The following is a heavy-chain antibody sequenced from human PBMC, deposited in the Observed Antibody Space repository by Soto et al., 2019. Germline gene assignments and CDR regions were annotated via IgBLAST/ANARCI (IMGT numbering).Heavy chain of an antibody. D-gene: IGHD2-21*02. CDR3: ARGGAYCGGDCPPYFDY. CDR1: GFTFISYA. V-gene: IGHV3-30-3*01. J-gene: IGHJ4*02. CDR2: ISYDGSNK. Sequence: PWGSLRLSCAASGFTFISYAIHFFRHSPCKWLEWVAVISYDGSNKYYADSVKGRFTISRDNSKNTLYLQMNSLRAEDTAVYYCARGGAYCGGDCPPYFDYWGQGTLVTVSS.